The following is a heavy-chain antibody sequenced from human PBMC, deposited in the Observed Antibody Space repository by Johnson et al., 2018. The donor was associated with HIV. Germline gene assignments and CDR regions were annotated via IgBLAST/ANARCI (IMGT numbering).Heavy chain of an antibody. CDR1: GFTFSSYG. CDR3: AKNTAMVGDAFDI. J-gene: IGHJ3*02. Sequence: QMLLVESGGGVVQPGRSLRLSRAAPGFTFSSYGMHCVRQAPGQGLEWVSVISSGGSTYYADSVKGRFPISRDNSKNTLYLQMNSLKAEDTAVYYCAKNTAMVGDAFDIWGQGTMVTVSS. D-gene: IGHD5-18*01. CDR2: ISSGGST. V-gene: IGHV3-NL1*01.